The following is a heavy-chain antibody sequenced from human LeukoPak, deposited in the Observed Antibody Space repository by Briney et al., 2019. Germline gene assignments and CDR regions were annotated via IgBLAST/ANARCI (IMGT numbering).Heavy chain of an antibody. D-gene: IGHD6-13*01. CDR3: ARGHAAGTSSWFDP. J-gene: IGHJ5*02. V-gene: IGHV1-69*04. CDR1: GGTFSSYA. CDR2: IIPILGIA. Sequence: SVKVSCKAPGGTFSSYAISWVRQAPGQGLEWMGRIIPILGIANYAQKFQGRVTITADKSTSTAYMELSSLRSEDTAVYYCARGHAAGTSSWFDPWGQGTLVTVSS.